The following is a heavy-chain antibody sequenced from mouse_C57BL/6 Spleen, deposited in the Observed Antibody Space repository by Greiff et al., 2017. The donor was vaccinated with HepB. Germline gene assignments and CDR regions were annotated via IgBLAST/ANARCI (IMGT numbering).Heavy chain of an antibody. CDR1: GYTFTSYW. D-gene: IGHD4-1*01. V-gene: IGHV1-69*01. CDR2: IDPSDSYT. CDR3: ARGGLGPYYFDY. J-gene: IGHJ2*01. Sequence: QVQLKQPGAELVMPGASVKLSCKASGYTFTSYWMHWVKQRPGQGLEWIGEIDPSDSYTNYNQKFKGKSTLTVDKSSSTAYMQRSSLTSEDSAVYYCARGGLGPYYFDYWGQGTTLTVSS.